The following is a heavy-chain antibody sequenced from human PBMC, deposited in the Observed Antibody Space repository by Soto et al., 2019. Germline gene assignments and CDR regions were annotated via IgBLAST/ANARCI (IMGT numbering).Heavy chain of an antibody. CDR1: GYTFTSYY. Sequence: VASVKVSCKASGYTFTSYYMHWVRQAPGQGLEWMGIINPSGGSTSYAQKFQGRVTMTRDTSTSTVYMELSSLRSEDTAVYYCARDHPASGDHDSSGYYYYYYYGMDVWGQGTTVTVSS. V-gene: IGHV1-46*01. CDR2: INPSGGST. D-gene: IGHD3-22*01. CDR3: ARDHPASGDHDSSGYYYYYYYGMDV. J-gene: IGHJ6*02.